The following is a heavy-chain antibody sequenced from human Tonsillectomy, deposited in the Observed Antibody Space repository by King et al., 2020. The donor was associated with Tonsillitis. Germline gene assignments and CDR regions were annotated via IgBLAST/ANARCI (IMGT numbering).Heavy chain of an antibody. Sequence: QLQESGPGLVKPSETLSLTCTVSGGSVSSGSYYWSWIRPPPGKGLEWIGNIYYSGGTNYNPSLKSRVTISVDTSKNQFSLKVSSATAADTAVYFCARHSAYSYAYFGIDYWGQGTLVTVSS. D-gene: IGHD5-18*01. CDR1: GGSVSSGSYY. V-gene: IGHV4-61*01. J-gene: IGHJ4*02. CDR2: IYYSGGT. CDR3: ARHSAYSYAYFGIDY.